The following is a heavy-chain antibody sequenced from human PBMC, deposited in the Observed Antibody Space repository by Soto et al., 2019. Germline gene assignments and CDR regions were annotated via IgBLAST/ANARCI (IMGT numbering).Heavy chain of an antibody. CDR1: GLTFSGHW. CDR2: IKPDGSET. Sequence: GGSLRLSCAASGLTFSGHWMTWVRQTPGEGLQWVAAIKPDGSETFYVDSVKGRFTISRDNARNSLFLQMDSLRAEDTAVYYCTSRPSGMTYHAVFDFWGQGTLVTVSS. J-gene: IGHJ4*02. D-gene: IGHD2-21*02. CDR3: TSRPSGMTYHAVFDF. V-gene: IGHV3-7*03.